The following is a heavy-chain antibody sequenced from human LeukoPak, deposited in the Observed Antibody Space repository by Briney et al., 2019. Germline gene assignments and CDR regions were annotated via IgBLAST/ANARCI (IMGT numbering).Heavy chain of an antibody. V-gene: IGHV3-33*01. CDR1: GFTLSRYG. J-gene: IGHJ4*02. Sequence: GGSLRLSCAASGFTLSRYGMHWVRQAPGKGLEWVAVIWYDGSNKYYADSVKGRFTISRDNSKNTLYLQMNSLRAEDTAVYYCARDSAAGYYFDYWGQGTLVTVSS. CDR2: IWYDGSNK. D-gene: IGHD6-13*01. CDR3: ARDSAAGYYFDY.